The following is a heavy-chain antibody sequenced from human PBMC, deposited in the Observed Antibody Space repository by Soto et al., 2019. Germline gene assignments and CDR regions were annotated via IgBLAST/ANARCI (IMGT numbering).Heavy chain of an antibody. CDR1: GYTFTGYA. V-gene: IGHV1-3*01. CDR2: INAGNGNT. Sequence: ASVKVSCKASGYTFTGYAMHWVRQAPGQRLEWMGWINAGNGNTKYSQKFQGRFTISRDNAESTVYLQMNSLRAEDTGIYYCAKDWFHCIDLWGQGTPVTVSS. J-gene: IGHJ4*02. CDR3: AKDWFHCIDL. D-gene: IGHD2-15*01.